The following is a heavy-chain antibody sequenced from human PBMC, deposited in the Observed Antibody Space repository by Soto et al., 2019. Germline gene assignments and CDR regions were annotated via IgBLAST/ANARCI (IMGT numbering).Heavy chain of an antibody. V-gene: IGHV1-69*13. CDR2: IIPIFGTA. D-gene: IGHD5-18*01. J-gene: IGHJ3*02. CDR3: ARRYSYGPLNAFDI. CDR1: GDTFSSYA. Sequence: SVKVSCKASGDTFSSYAISWERQAPGQGLEWMGGIIPIFGTANYAQKFQGRVTITADESTSTAYMELSSLRSEDTAVYYCARRYSYGPLNAFDIWGQGTMVTVSS.